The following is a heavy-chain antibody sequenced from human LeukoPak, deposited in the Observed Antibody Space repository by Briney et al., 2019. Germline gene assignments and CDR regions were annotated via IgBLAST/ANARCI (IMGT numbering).Heavy chain of an antibody. CDR2: IWYDGSNK. Sequence: GGSLRLSCAASGFTFSSYGMHWVRQAPGKGLEWVAVIWYDGSNKYYADSVKGRFTISRDTSKNTLYLQMNSLRAEDTAVYYCAKDLSQEGEQEAGFDCWGQGTLVTVSS. V-gene: IGHV3-33*06. D-gene: IGHD1/OR15-1a*01. CDR1: GFTFSSYG. CDR3: AKDLSQEGEQEAGFDC. J-gene: IGHJ4*02.